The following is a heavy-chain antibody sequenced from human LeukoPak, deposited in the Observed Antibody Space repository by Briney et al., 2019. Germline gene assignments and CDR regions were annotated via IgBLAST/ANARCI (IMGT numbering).Heavy chain of an antibody. Sequence: GGSLRLSCAASGFTFSSYGMPWVRQAPGKGPEWVAFIRYDGSNKYYADSVKGRFTISRDNSKNTLYLQMNSLRAEDTAVYYCAIPGDSSSWYNLDYWGQGTLVTVSS. CDR3: AIPGDSSSWYNLDY. J-gene: IGHJ4*02. CDR1: GFTFSSYG. D-gene: IGHD6-13*01. V-gene: IGHV3-30*02. CDR2: IRYDGSNK.